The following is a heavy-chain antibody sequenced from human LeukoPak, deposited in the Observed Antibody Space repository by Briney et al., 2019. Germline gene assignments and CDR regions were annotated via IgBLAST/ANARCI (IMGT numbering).Heavy chain of an antibody. J-gene: IGHJ6*02. V-gene: IGHV3-30-3*01. D-gene: IGHD3-3*01. CDR1: GFTFSSYA. CDR3: ARSRITIFGVVRLASYYYGMDV. Sequence: GGSLRLSCAASGFTFSSYAMHWVRQAPGKGLEWVAVISYDGSNKYYADSVKGRFTISRDNSKNTLYLQMNSLRAEDTAVYYCARSRITIFGVVRLASYYYGMDVWAKGPRSPSP. CDR2: ISYDGSNK.